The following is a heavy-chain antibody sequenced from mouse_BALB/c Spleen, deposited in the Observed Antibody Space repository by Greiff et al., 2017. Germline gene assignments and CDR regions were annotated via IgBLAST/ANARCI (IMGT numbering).Heavy chain of an antibody. J-gene: IGHJ4*01. CDR1: GYTFTSYW. D-gene: IGHD1-1*01. CDR3: AREDYYGSSAYAMDY. V-gene: IGHV1-87*01. Sequence: VQLQQSGAELARPGASVKLSCKASGYTFTSYWMQWVKQRPGQGLEWIGAIYPGDGDTRYTQKFKGKATLTADKSSSTAYMQLSSLASEDSAVYYCAREDYYGSSAYAMDYWGQGTSVTVSS. CDR2: IYPGDGDT.